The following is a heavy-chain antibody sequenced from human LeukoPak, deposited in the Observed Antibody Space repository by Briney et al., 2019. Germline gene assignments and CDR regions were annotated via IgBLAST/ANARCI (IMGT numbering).Heavy chain of an antibody. CDR2: ISYDGSNK. CDR3: AKEMSRGSWFDP. CDR1: GFTFSSYG. D-gene: IGHD3-16*01. J-gene: IGHJ5*02. V-gene: IGHV3-30*18. Sequence: PRRSLRLSCAASGFTFSSYGMHWVRQAPGKGLEWVAVISYDGSNKYYADSVKGRFTISRDNSKNTLYLQMNSLRAEDTAVYYCAKEMSRGSWFDPWGQGTLVTVSS.